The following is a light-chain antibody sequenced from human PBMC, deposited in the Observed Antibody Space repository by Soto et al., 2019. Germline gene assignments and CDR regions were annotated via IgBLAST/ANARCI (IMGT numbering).Light chain of an antibody. CDR1: SSNIGSNT. CDR2: SNN. J-gene: IGLJ3*02. Sequence: QSVLTQPPSASGTPGQRVTISCSGSSSNIGSNTVNWYKQFPGTAPKLLIDSNNQRSSGVPDRFSGSKSGTTVSLAISGRQPADEADYYCSTWDESLNSPVFGGGTKLTVL. CDR3: STWDESLNSPV. V-gene: IGLV1-44*01.